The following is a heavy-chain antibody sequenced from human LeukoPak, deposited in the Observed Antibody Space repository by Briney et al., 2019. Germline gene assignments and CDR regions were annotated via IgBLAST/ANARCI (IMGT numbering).Heavy chain of an antibody. CDR2: LYYGENS. CDR3: ARQLPTAAADTRGYFDY. V-gene: IGHV4-39*01. D-gene: IGHD6-25*01. CDR1: GGSISIISSSTYY. J-gene: IGHJ4*02. Sequence: PSETLSLTCTVSGGSISIISSSTYYWGWIRQAPWKGLERIGRLYYGENSHYNPSLKSRATLSVDTSNNQFSLKLTSVTAADAAVYFCARQLPTAAADTRGYFDYWGQGTVVTVSS.